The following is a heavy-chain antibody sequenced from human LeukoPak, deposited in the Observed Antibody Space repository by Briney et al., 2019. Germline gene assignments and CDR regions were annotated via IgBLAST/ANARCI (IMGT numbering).Heavy chain of an antibody. J-gene: IGHJ4*02. D-gene: IGHD1-26*01. V-gene: IGHV3-21*01. Sequence: GGSLRLSCAASGFTFSIYTINWVRQTPGKGLEWVSSISSSSSYIYYADSVKGRLTISRDNDKNSLYLQMNSLRAEDTAVYYCARGDGRGSYKDYYFDYWGQGTLVTVSS. CDR2: ISSSSSYI. CDR1: GFTFSIYT. CDR3: ARGDGRGSYKDYYFDY.